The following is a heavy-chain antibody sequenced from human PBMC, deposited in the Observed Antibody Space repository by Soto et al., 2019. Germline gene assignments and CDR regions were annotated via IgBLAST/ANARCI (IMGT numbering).Heavy chain of an antibody. CDR3: ARVDIVVVPAATNWFDP. D-gene: IGHD2-2*01. CDR2: ISAYNGNT. Sequence: ASVKVSCKASGYTFTSYGISWVRQAPGQGLEWMGWISAYNGNTNYAQKLQGRVTMTTDTSTSTAYMELKSLRSDDTAVYYCARVDIVVVPAATNWFDPWGQGTLVTVSS. CDR1: GYTFTSYG. V-gene: IGHV1-18*04. J-gene: IGHJ5*02.